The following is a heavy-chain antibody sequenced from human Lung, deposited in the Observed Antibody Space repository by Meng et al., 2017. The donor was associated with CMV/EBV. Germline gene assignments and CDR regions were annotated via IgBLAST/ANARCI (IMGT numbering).Heavy chain of an antibody. CDR2: INPDGSAK. Sequence: GGSLRLSCAASGFTFSTDWMTWVRQAPGKGLGWVANINPDGSAKYYVDSVNGRFTISRDNAMNSLYLQMNSLRAEDTAVYYCARSSSRWGQGTLVTVSS. CDR1: GFTFSTDW. CDR3: ARSSSR. D-gene: IGHD6-6*01. V-gene: IGHV3-7*01. J-gene: IGHJ4*02.